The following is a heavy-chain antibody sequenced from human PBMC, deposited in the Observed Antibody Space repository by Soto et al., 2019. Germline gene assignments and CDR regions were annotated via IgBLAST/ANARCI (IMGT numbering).Heavy chain of an antibody. Sequence: PGGSLRLSCVASGFTFSSFSLHWFRQAPGKGLEWLALISYDGSSKYNADSVKGRFTISRENSNNTLYLQLSSLRPEDTAVYYWVSTTAVAGTPEFYYCGKGDLVTVYS. CDR1: GFTFSSFS. J-gene: IGHJ4*02. D-gene: IGHD6-19*01. V-gene: IGHV3-30-3*01. CDR2: ISYDGSSK. CDR3: VSTTAVAGTPEFYY.